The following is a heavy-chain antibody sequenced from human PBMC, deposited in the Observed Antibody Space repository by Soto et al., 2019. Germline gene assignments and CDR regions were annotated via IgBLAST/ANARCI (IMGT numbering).Heavy chain of an antibody. D-gene: IGHD2-8*01. CDR3: ASWGGFCPDGVCAAPFGP. V-gene: IGHV4-31*03. Sequence: KASETLSLTCTVSGGSIRSAGHYWSWIRQHPGKGLEWIGYINHSVTTFYNPSLKSRLTISVDTSENQFSLRLTSVTAADTAVYFCASWGGFCPDGVCAAPFGPWGKGTLVTVSS. CDR1: GGSIRSAGHY. J-gene: IGHJ5*02. CDR2: INHSVTT.